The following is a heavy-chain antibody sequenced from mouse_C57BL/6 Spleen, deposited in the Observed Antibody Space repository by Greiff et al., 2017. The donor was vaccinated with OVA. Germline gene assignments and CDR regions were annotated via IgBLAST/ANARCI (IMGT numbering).Heavy chain of an antibody. CDR1: GFTFSSYA. CDR2: ISHGGSYT. Sequence: EVKLMESGGGLVKPGGSLKLSCAASGFTFSSYAMSWVSQTPEKRLEWVATISHGGSYTYYPDNVKGRSTISRDNAKNNLYLQMSHRKSEDTDMYYCARDGDYYGSSYAWFAYWGKGTLVTVSA. V-gene: IGHV5-4*01. CDR3: ARDGDYYGSSYAWFAY. D-gene: IGHD1-1*01. J-gene: IGHJ3*01.